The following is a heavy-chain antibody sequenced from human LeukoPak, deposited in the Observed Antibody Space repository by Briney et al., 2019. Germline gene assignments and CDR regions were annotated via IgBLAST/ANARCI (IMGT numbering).Heavy chain of an antibody. J-gene: IGHJ6*03. CDR2: ISSSGNTT. Sequence: GGSLRLSCAASGFTFSDNYMSWIRQAPGKGLEWVSYISSSGNTTYNADSVKGRFSITRDNAKNSLYLQMNSLRAEDTAVYYCARVVGVAWSERRPGQYYMDVWGKGTTVTVSS. CDR1: GFTFSDNY. D-gene: IGHD6-19*01. V-gene: IGHV3-11*04. CDR3: ARVVGVAWSERRPGQYYMDV.